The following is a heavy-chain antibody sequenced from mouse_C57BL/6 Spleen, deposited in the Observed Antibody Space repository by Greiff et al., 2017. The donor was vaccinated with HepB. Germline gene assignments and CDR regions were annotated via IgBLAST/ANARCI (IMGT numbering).Heavy chain of an antibody. CDR2: INPNNGGT. CDR1: GYTFTDYY. Sequence: EVKLVESGPELVKPGASVKISCKASGYTFTDYYMNWVKQSHGKSLEWIGDINPNNGGTSYNQKFKGKATLTVDKSSSTAYMELRSLTSEDSAVYYCARWLFDYWGQGTTLTVSS. CDR3: ARWLFDY. V-gene: IGHV1-26*01. J-gene: IGHJ2*01.